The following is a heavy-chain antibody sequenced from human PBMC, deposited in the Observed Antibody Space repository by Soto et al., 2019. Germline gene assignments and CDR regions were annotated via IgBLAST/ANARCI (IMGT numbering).Heavy chain of an antibody. D-gene: IGHD5-12*01. CDR3: ARGGGGYLDY. CDR1: GGSFSGYY. V-gene: IGHV4-34*01. Sequence: QVQLQQWGAGLLKPSETLSPTCAVYGGSFSGYYWSWIRQPPGKGLEWIGEINHSGSTNYNPSRKSRVTIAVDTSKNQFSLKLSSVTAADTAGYYCARGGGGYLDYWGQGTLVTVSS. J-gene: IGHJ4*02. CDR2: INHSGST.